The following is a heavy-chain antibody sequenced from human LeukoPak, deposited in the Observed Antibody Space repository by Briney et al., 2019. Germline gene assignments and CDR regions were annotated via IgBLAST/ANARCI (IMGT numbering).Heavy chain of an antibody. V-gene: IGHV3-23*01. D-gene: IGHD3-16*01. J-gene: IGHJ4*02. CDR2: ISGSGGST. Sequence: LSLTCTVSGGSISTYYWSWIRQPPGKGLEWVSAISGSGGSTYYADSVKGRFTISRDNSKNTLYLQMNSLRAEDTAVYYCARGGPTEGYYFDYWGQGTLVTVSS. CDR3: ARGGPTEGYYFDY. CDR1: GGSISTYY.